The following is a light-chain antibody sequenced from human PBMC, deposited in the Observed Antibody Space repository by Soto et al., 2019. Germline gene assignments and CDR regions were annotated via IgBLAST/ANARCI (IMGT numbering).Light chain of an antibody. CDR3: QHRSNWLGT. V-gene: IGKV3-11*01. J-gene: IGKJ3*01. CDR2: DAS. CDR1: QSVGSF. Sequence: ETVLTQSPATLSLSPGERATLSCRASQSVGSFLAWYQQKSGQTPRLLIYDASNRAPGIPARFSGSGSGKHFTLTISSLELENFAVYYCQHRSNWLGTFGPGTKVDIQ.